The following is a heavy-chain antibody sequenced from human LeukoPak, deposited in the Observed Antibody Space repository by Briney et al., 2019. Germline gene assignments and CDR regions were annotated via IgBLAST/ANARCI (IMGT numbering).Heavy chain of an antibody. CDR3: ARDWYYYDSSGYPFDY. CDR1: GFTFSDYY. V-gene: IGHV3-11*04. Sequence: GGSLRLSCAASGFTFSDYYMSWIRQAPGKGLEWVSYISSSGSTIYYADSVKGRFTISRDNAKNSLYLQMNSLRAEDTAVYYCARDWYYYDSSGYPFDYWGQGTLVTVSS. D-gene: IGHD3-22*01. CDR2: ISSSGSTI. J-gene: IGHJ4*02.